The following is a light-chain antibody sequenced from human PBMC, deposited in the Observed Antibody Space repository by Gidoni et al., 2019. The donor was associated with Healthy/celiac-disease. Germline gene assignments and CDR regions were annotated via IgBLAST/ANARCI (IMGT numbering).Light chain of an antibody. CDR1: SSNIGSNT. J-gene: IGLJ3*02. CDR3: AAWDDSLNGWV. Sequence: QPPPSSGTPGQRVTLSCSRSSSNIGSNTVNWYQQPPGTAPKLLIYSNNQRPSGVPDRFSGSKSGTSASLAISGLQSEDEADYYCAAWDDSLNGWVFGGGTKLTVL. CDR2: SNN. V-gene: IGLV1-44*01.